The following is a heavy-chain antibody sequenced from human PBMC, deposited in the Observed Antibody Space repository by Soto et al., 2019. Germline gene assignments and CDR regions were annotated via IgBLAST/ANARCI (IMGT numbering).Heavy chain of an antibody. D-gene: IGHD3-16*01. CDR1: GFTFSSYG. CDR2: IWNDGTKK. Sequence: GWSLRLSCAASGFTFSSYGMHWVRQAPGKGLDWVAMIWNDGTKKYYADSVKGRVTISRDNPKNTLYLQMDSLRAEDTALYYCGQAITLVRRLSHPAVFDPWAQGTLVTVSS. CDR3: GQAITLVRRLSHPAVFDP. J-gene: IGHJ5*02. V-gene: IGHV3-33*01.